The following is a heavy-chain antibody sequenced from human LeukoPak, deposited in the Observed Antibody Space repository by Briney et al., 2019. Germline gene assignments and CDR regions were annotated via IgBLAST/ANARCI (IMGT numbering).Heavy chain of an antibody. Sequence: PGRSLRLSCAASGFTFSSYAIPWVRQAPGKGLEWVAVISYDGSNKYYADSVKGRFTISRDNSKNTLYLQMNSLRAEDTAVYYCARVRGGNDYGYSDYWGQGTLVTVSS. J-gene: IGHJ4*02. V-gene: IGHV3-30-3*01. D-gene: IGHD4-17*01. CDR3: ARVRGGNDYGYSDY. CDR2: ISYDGSNK. CDR1: GFTFSSYA.